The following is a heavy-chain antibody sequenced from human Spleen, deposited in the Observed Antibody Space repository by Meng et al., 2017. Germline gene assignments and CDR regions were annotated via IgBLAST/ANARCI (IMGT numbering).Heavy chain of an antibody. V-gene: IGHV4-34*01. Sequence: GSLRLSCAVYGGSFSGYYWSWIRQPPGKGLEWIGEINHSGSTNYNPSLKSRVTISVDTSKNQFSLKLSSVTAADTAVYYCARMWTSGWIDYWGQGTLVTVSS. CDR3: ARMWTSGWIDY. D-gene: IGHD6-19*01. CDR2: INHSGST. J-gene: IGHJ4*02. CDR1: GGSFSGYY.